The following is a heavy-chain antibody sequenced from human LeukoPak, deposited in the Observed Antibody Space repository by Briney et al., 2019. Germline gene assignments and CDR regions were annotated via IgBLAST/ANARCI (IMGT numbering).Heavy chain of an antibody. V-gene: IGHV3-30*18. CDR3: AKDSSRGGPLPDY. J-gene: IGHJ4*02. Sequence: GGSLRLSCAASGFTFSSYGMHWVRQAPGKGLEWVAVISHDGSNKYYADSVKGRFTISRDNSKNTLYLQMNCLRAEDTAVYYCAKDSSRGGPLPDYWGQGTLVTVSS. CDR2: ISHDGSNK. CDR1: GFTFSSYG. D-gene: IGHD2-2*01.